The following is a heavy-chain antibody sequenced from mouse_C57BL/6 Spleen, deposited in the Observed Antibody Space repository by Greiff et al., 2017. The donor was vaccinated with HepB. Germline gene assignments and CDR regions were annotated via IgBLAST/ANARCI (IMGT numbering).Heavy chain of an antibody. J-gene: IGHJ4*01. CDR1: GFTFSDYG. D-gene: IGHD2-1*01. V-gene: IGHV5-17*01. CDR2: ISSGSSTI. CDR3: ARRTIYYGTSGAMDY. Sequence: EVQLVESGGGLVKPGGSLKLSCAASGFTFSDYGMHWVRQAPEKGLEWVAYISSGSSTIYYADTVKGRFTISIDNAKNTLFLQMTSLRSEDTAMYYCARRTIYYGTSGAMDYWGQGTSVTVSS.